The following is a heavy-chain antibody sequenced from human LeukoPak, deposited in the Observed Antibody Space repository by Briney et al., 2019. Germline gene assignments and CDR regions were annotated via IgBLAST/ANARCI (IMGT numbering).Heavy chain of an antibody. CDR1: EFIFCDYA. Sequence: PGGSLRLSCAASEFIFCDYAMGWVGQAPGKGLEWVSTIDKTTYPTFYADSVKGRFTISRDNSKNTLYLQMNSLRTEDTAVYFCAKFEGATIPGWFNDYWGQGILVTVSS. V-gene: IGHV3-23*05. CDR3: AKFEGATIPGWFNDY. CDR2: IDKTTYPT. J-gene: IGHJ4*02. D-gene: IGHD6-19*01.